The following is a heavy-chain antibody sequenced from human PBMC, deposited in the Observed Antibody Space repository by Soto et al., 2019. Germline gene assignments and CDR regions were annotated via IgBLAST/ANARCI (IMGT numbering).Heavy chain of an antibody. J-gene: IGHJ5*02. D-gene: IGHD3-22*01. CDR1: GGSISSSSYY. Sequence: SETLSLTCAVSGGSISSSSYYWGWIRQPPGKGLEWIGSIYYSGSTNYNPSLKSRVTISVDTSKTQFSLKLNSVTAADTAVYYCARYFSDSSTYSNRFDPWGQGTLVTVSS. CDR2: IYYSGST. V-gene: IGHV4-39*07. CDR3: ARYFSDSSTYSNRFDP.